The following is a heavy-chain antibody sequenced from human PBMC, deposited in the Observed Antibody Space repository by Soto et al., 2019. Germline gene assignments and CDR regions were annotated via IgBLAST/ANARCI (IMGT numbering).Heavy chain of an antibody. J-gene: IGHJ4*02. D-gene: IGHD3-10*01. Sequence: GGSLRLSCAAPGFTFSSYAMHWVRQAPGKGLEWVAVISYDGSNKDYADSVKGRFTISRDNSKNTLYLQMNSLRTEDTAVYYCARGPDLWYFDYWGQGTLVTVSS. CDR3: ARGPDLWYFDY. CDR1: GFTFSSYA. CDR2: ISYDGSNK. V-gene: IGHV3-30-3*01.